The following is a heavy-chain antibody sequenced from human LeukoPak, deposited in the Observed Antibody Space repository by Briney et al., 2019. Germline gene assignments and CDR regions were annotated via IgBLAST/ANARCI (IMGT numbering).Heavy chain of an antibody. Sequence: GGSLRLSCAASGFTFSSYWMHWVRQAPGKGLVWVSRINSDGSSTSYADSVKGRFTIPRDNAKNTLYLQMNSLRAEDTAVYYCARDRALSYFYYGMDVWGQGTTVTVSS. V-gene: IGHV3-74*01. D-gene: IGHD3-10*01. CDR3: ARDRALSYFYYGMDV. CDR2: INSDGSST. CDR1: GFTFSSYW. J-gene: IGHJ6*02.